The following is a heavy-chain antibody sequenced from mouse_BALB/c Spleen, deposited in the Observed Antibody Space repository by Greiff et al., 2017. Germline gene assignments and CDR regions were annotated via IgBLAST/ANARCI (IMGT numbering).Heavy chain of an antibody. J-gene: IGHJ2*01. CDR1: GFNIKDYY. D-gene: IGHD1-1*01. CDR3: NAGFYGSSYFDY. Sequence: EVQLQESGAELVRSGASVKLSCTASGFNIKDYYMHWVKQRPEQGLEWIGWIDPENGDTEYAPKFQGKATMTADTSSNTAYLQLSSLTSEGTAVYYCNAGFYGSSYFDYWGQGTTLTVSS. V-gene: IGHV14-4*02. CDR2: IDPENGDT.